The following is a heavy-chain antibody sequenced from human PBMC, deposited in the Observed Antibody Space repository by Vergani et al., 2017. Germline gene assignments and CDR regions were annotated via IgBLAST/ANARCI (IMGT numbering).Heavy chain of an antibody. D-gene: IGHD3-16*02. CDR3: ASIARAPTRRNPPPDY. CDR2: INHSGST. J-gene: IGHJ4*02. V-gene: IGHV4-34*01. CDR1: GGSFSGYY. Sequence: QVQLQQWGAGLLKPSETLSLTCAVYGGSFSGYYWNWIRQPPGKGLEWIGEINHSGSTNYNPSLKSRVTISVDTSKNQFSLKLSSVTAADSALYFCASIARAPTRRNPPPDYWGQGILVTVSS.